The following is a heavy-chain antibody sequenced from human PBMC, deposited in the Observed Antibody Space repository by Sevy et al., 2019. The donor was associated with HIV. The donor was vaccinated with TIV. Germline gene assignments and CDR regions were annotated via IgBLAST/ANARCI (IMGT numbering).Heavy chain of an antibody. V-gene: IGHV3-30*18. J-gene: IGHJ6*02. Sequence: GGSLRLSCTASGFTLSSYGMHWVRQAPGKGLEWVAVISYDGSNKYYADSVKGRFTISRDNSKNTLYLQMNSLRAEDTAVYYCAKIILIRRPQGMDVWGQGTTVTVSS. CDR1: GFTLSSYG. CDR3: AKIILIRRPQGMDV. CDR2: ISYDGSNK. D-gene: IGHD3-16*02.